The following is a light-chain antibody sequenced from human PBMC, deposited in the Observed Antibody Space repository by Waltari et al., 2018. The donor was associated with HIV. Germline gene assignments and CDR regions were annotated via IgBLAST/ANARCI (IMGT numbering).Light chain of an antibody. CDR1: SSAIGGYNY. J-gene: IGLJ2*01. Sequence: QSALTQPPSASGSPGQSVPIPCTGTSSAIGGYNYVSWYQQHPGKAPKLIMTEVTKRPSGVPDRFSGSKSGNTASLTVSGLQAEDEAHYYCSSYAPTNNFYVLFGGGTALTVL. CDR2: EVT. CDR3: SSYAPTNNFYVL. V-gene: IGLV2-8*01.